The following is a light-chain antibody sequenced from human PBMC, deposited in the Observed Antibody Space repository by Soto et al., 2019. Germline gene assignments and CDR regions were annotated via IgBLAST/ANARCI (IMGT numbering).Light chain of an antibody. CDR2: GAS. J-gene: IGKJ1*01. CDR3: QQYGSSPWT. Sequence: EIVLTQSPGTLSLSPGGRATLSCRLIQSVSCSYLAWYQQKPGQAPRLLIYGASSRATGIPDRFSGSGSGTDFTLNISRLEPEDFAVYYCQQYGSSPWTFGQGTKVDIK. V-gene: IGKV3-20*01. CDR1: QSVSCSY.